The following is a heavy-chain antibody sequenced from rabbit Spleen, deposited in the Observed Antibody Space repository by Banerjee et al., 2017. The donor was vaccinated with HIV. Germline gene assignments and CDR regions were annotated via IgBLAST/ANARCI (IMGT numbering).Heavy chain of an antibody. D-gene: IGHD4-1*01. CDR1: GFDFSRGYD. J-gene: IGHJ6*01. V-gene: IGHV1S40*01. CDR2: IYTGNVKT. CDR3: ARDLTDVIGWNFGW. Sequence: QQLVESGGGLVKPGASLTLTCKASGFDFSRGYDMCWVRQAPGKGVEWIGCIYTGNVKTYYASWAKGRFTISKTSSTTVTLQMTSLTAADTATYFCARDLTDVIGWNFGWWGPGTLVTVS.